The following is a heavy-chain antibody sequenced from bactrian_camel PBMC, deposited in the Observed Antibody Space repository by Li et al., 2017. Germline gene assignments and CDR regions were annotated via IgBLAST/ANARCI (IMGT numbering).Heavy chain of an antibody. CDR2: ICTGRLSTVRETT. D-gene: IGHD4*01. CDR3: AAGMREFSPLKDTATIMLSCDNY. J-gene: IGHJ4*01. Sequence: QLVESGGGSVQAGGSLRLSCAASGYTYSTYCMGWFRQVQGKEREGVAAICTGRLSTVRETTYYADSVKGRFTISQDNAKRKLYLQMNDLKPEDTAMYYCAAGMREFSPLKDTATIMLSCDNYWGQGTQVTVS. CDR1: GYTYSTYC. V-gene: IGHV3S28*01.